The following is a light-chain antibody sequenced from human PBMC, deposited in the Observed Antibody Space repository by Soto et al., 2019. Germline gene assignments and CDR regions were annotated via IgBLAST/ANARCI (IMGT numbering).Light chain of an antibody. V-gene: IGKV3-20*01. CDR3: QKYGTSPLT. J-gene: IGKJ4*01. Sequence: IVMTQSPVTLSLSPGERATLSCSASQRVASNYLAWYQQTPGQAPRLLIYGASSRATGIPARFSGSGSGTDFTLTISRLEPEDFAVYYCQKYGTSPLTFGGGTKVDIK. CDR1: QRVASNY. CDR2: GAS.